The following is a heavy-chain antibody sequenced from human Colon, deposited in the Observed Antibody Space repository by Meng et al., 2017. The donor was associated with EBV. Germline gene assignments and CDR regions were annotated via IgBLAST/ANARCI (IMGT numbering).Heavy chain of an antibody. D-gene: IGHD3-10*01. CDR2: IYYIGGT. V-gene: IGHV4-61*01. CDR1: GDSCATGRYY. CDR3: ARVSGRSFDP. J-gene: IGHJ5*02. Sequence: VQLQVLGPGLVKPSESLPSTCTCSGDSCATGRYYWSWIRQPPGKGLEWIAYIYYIGGTNYNPSLKIRLTISLDTSKNQFSLSLRSVTAADTAVYYCARVSGRSFDPWGQGTLVTVSS.